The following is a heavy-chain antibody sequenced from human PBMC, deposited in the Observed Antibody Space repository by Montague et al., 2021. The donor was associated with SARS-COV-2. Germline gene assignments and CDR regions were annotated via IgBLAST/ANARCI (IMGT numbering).Heavy chain of an antibody. Sequence: SLRLSCAASGLTASGFTFGNYWMSWIRQAPGKGLEWVANTNQDGSVASYVDSVKGRFTISRDNAKSSLYLQMNSLGAEDTAVYYCARDRGGYFYADDAFDLWGRGTMVIISS. D-gene: IGHD3-22*01. V-gene: IGHV3-7*03. CDR1: GFTFGNYW. CDR2: TNQDGSVA. CDR3: ARDRGGYFYADDAFDL. J-gene: IGHJ3*01.